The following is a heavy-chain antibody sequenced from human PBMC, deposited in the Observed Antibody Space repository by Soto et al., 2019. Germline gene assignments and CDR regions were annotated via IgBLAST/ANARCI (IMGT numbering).Heavy chain of an antibody. J-gene: IGHJ5*02. D-gene: IGHD2-21*02. Sequence: GGSLRLSCGASGFTFRSYAMHWVRRTPGKGLEWVAVISYDGSNKHYADSVKGRFSISRDNSKNTLYLQMNSLRAEDTAVYYCARVTRVVVTASHIWFDPWGQGTLVTVSS. V-gene: IGHV3-30-3*01. CDR2: ISYDGSNK. CDR3: ARVTRVVVTASHIWFDP. CDR1: GFTFRSYA.